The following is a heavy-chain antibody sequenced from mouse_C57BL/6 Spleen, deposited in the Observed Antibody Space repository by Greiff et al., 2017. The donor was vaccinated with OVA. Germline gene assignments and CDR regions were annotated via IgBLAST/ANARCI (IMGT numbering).Heavy chain of an antibody. J-gene: IGHJ2*01. V-gene: IGHV1-80*01. CDR3: ATYDGLDY. Sequence: VQLQPSGAELVKPGASVKISCKASGYAFRSYWMNWVQQRPGQGLEWIGQIYPGDGDTNSNGKFKGKATLTADKSSSTAYMQLSSLTSEDSAVYFCATYDGLDYWGQGTTLTVSS. CDR2: IYPGDGDT. D-gene: IGHD2-3*01. CDR1: GYAFRSYW.